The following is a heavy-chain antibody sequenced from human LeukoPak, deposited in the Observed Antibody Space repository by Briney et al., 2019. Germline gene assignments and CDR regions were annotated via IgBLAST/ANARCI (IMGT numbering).Heavy chain of an antibody. D-gene: IGHD6-19*01. Sequence: SETLSLTCAVYGGSFSGYYWSWIRQPPGKGLEWIGEINHSGSTNYNPSLKGRVTISVDTSKNQFSLKLSSVTAADTAVYYCARVSGIAVEDNWGQGTLVTVSS. CDR2: INHSGST. V-gene: IGHV4-34*01. CDR1: GGSFSGYY. J-gene: IGHJ4*02. CDR3: ARVSGIAVEDN.